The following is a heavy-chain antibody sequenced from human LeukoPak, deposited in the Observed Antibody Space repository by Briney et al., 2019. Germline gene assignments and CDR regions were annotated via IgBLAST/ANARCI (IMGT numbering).Heavy chain of an antibody. CDR3: TTRACHAGGCSSSFYYYYGLHF. CDR1: GNSIINYA. J-gene: IGHJ6*02. CDR2: IIPIFGTA. Sequence: ASVKVSCKASGNSIINYAVSWVRQAPGQGFEWMGGIIPIFGTADYAQKFQCRVTITADQSTSTTYMALSSLKSEDTATYYCTTRACHAGGCSSSFYYYYGLHFWGQGTTVSVSS. D-gene: IGHD3-16*01. V-gene: IGHV1-69*01.